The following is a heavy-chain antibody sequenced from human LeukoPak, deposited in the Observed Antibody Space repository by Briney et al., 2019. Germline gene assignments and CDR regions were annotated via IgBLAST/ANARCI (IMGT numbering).Heavy chain of an antibody. CDR2: IYSGGST. CDR1: EFTVSSNY. V-gene: IGHV3-66*01. J-gene: IGHJ6*04. Sequence: GGSLRLSCAASEFTVSSNYMSWVRQAPGKGLEWVSLIYSGGSTYYADSVKGRFTISRDNSKNTLYLQMNSLRAEDTAVYYCARVLRGMDVWGKGTTVTISS. CDR3: ARVLRGMDV. D-gene: IGHD3-3*01.